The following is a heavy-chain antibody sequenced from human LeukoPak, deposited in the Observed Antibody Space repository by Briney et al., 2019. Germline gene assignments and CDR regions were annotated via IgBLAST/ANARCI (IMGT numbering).Heavy chain of an antibody. V-gene: IGHV3-49*04. CDR2: IRSKAYGGTT. J-gene: IGHJ5*02. CDR3: IKCSGGSCYGWFDP. CDR1: GFTFGDYD. Sequence: GGSLRLSCTASGFTFGDYDMTWVRQAPGKGLEWVGFIRSKAYGGTTEYAASVKGRFTLSRDDSKSIAYLQMNSLKTEDTAVYYCIKCSGGSCYGWFDPWGQGTLVTVSS. D-gene: IGHD2-15*01.